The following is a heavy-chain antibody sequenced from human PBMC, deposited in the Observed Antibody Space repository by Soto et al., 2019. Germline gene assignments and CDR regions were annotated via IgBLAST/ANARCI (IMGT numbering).Heavy chain of an antibody. J-gene: IGHJ6*02. V-gene: IGHV1-69*13. D-gene: IGHD4-4*01. CDR1: GGTFSSYA. CDR3: ARDRTTYSKSHYYYYGMDV. Sequence: SVKVSCKASGGTFSSYAISWVPQAPGQGLEWMGGLIPIFGPANYAQKFQGRVTITADESTSTAYMELSSLRSEDTAVYYCARDRTTYSKSHYYYYGMDVWG. CDR2: LIPIFGPA.